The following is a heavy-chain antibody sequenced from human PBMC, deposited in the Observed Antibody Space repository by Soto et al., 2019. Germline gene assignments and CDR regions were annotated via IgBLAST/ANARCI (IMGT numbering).Heavy chain of an antibody. CDR2: MYRDDDK. V-gene: IGHV2-5*02. D-gene: IGHD1-1*01. J-gene: IGHJ4*02. CDR1: GFSLSTGTVD. CDR3: AHRRADAGTGGLVDI. Sequence: QITLKESGPTLVKPTQTLTLTCTCSGFSLSTGTVDVGWIRQPPGEALAWLALMYRDDDKRYCPSLKSRLTFTKDISKTQVVLTMTNMDPVDSATYYCAHRRADAGTGGLVDIWGQGALVIVSS.